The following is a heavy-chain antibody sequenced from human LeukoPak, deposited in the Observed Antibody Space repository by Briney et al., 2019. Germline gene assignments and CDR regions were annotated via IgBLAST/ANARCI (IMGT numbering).Heavy chain of an antibody. D-gene: IGHD3-16*01. CDR3: ARHRPGERRFDP. Sequence: PSETLSLTCTVSGGSISGYYWSWIRQPPGKGLEWIGYISYSGSTNYNPSLKSRVTISLDTSKNQFSLKLSSVTAADTAVYYCARHRPGERRFDPWGQGTLVTVSS. CDR1: GGSISGYY. CDR2: ISYSGST. V-gene: IGHV4-59*08. J-gene: IGHJ5*02.